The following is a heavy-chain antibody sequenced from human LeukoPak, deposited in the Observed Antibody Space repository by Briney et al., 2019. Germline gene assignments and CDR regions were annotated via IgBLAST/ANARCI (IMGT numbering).Heavy chain of an antibody. Sequence: PSETLSLTCAVYGGSFSGYYWSWIRQPPGKGLEWIGEINHSGSTNYNPSLKSRVTISVDTSKNQFSLKLSSVTAADTAVYYCARGGTMVRGVPQPMRYWGQGTLVTVSS. D-gene: IGHD3-10*01. V-gene: IGHV4-34*01. CDR2: INHSGST. J-gene: IGHJ4*02. CDR1: GGSFSGYY. CDR3: ARGGTMVRGVPQPMRY.